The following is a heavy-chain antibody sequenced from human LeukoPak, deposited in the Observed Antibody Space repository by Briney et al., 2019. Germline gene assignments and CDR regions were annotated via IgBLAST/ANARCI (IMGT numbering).Heavy chain of an antibody. CDR3: ARARGYDKGPFDY. D-gene: IGHD5-12*01. CDR1: GGSISSDNW. CDR2: IYQSGSP. Sequence: SETLSLTCIVSGGSISSDNWWSWVRQPPGKGLEWIGEIYQSGSPNYNPSLRSRPTISVDKSKNHFSLKLNSVTAADTAIYYCARARGYDKGPFDYWGQGTLVTVSS. J-gene: IGHJ4*02. V-gene: IGHV4/OR15-8*01.